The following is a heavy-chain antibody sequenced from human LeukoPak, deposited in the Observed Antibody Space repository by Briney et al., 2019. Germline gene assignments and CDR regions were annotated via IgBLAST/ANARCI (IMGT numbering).Heavy chain of an antibody. D-gene: IGHD2-15*01. Sequence: GGSLRLSCAASGFTFSSYAMNWVRQAPGKGLEWVSGISGSTENTYYAGSVKGRFTISRDNSKNTLCLQMNSLRAEDTAVYYCAKQLGYCSDGSCYFPYWGQGTLVTVSS. CDR1: GFTFSSYA. CDR3: AKQLGYCSDGSCYFPY. CDR2: ISGSTENT. J-gene: IGHJ4*02. V-gene: IGHV3-23*01.